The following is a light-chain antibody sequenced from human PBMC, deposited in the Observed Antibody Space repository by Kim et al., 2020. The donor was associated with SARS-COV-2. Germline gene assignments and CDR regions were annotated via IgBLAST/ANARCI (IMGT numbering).Light chain of an antibody. J-gene: IGLJ3*02. CDR3: QAWDSSLWV. CDR2: QDN. V-gene: IGLV3-1*01. Sequence: VSPGQTATITCSGDKLGDKYACWYQQKPGQSHVLVIYQDNKRPSGIPDRFSGSNSGNTATLTISGTQAMDEADYYCQAWDSSLWVFGGGTQLTVL. CDR1: KLGDKY.